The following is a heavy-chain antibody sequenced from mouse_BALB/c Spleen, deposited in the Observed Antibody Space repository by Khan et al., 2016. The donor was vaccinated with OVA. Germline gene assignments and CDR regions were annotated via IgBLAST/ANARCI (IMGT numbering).Heavy chain of an antibody. V-gene: IGHV6-6*02. J-gene: IGHJ1*01. CDR1: GFTFSNYW. CDR3: ARGWDWYFDV. D-gene: IGHD3-3*01. CDR2: IRLKSNIYAT. Sequence: EVKLEVSGGGLVQPGGSMKLSCVASGFTFSNYWMNWVRQSPEKGFEWVAEIRLKSNIYATHYAESVRGRFTISRDDSRSSVYLQMNNLGAEDTGIYYGARGWDWYFDVWGAETTVTVSS.